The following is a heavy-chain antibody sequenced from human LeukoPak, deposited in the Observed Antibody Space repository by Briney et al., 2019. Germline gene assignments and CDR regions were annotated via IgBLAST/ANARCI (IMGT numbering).Heavy chain of an antibody. CDR2: IKPDGSDT. Sequence: GGSLRLSCGASGFTFTTHWIHWVRQAPGKGLVWVSRIKPDGSDTNYADSVKGRFTISRDNAKNTVYLQMNSLRAEDTAVYYCARGKYGGYFIDYWGQGALVTVSS. D-gene: IGHD5-12*01. CDR1: GFTFTTHW. J-gene: IGHJ4*02. V-gene: IGHV3-74*01. CDR3: ARGKYGGYFIDY.